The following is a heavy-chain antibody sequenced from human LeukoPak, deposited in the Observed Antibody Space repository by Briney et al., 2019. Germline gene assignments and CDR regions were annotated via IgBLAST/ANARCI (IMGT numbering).Heavy chain of an antibody. CDR3: ARGKLRWIQLWLTPDDAFDI. J-gene: IGHJ3*02. CDR1: GFTFSSHA. V-gene: IGHV3-48*01. CDR2: ISSSSSTI. Sequence: GGSLRLSCGASGFTFSSHAMNWVRQAPGKGLEWVSYISSSSSTIYYADSVKGRFTISRDNAKNSLYLQMNSLRAEDTAVYYCARGKLRWIQLWLTPDDAFDIWGQGTMVTVSS. D-gene: IGHD5-18*01.